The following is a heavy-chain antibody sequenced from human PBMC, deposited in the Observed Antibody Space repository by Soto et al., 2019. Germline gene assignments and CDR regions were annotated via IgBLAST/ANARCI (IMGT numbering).Heavy chain of an antibody. Sequence: ASVKVSCKASGYTFTSYYMHWVRQAPGQGLEWMGIINPSGGSTSYAQKFQGRVTMTRDTSTSTAYMELRSLRSDDTAVYYCASTPYYCSGGSCYSDYYYYYMDVWGKGTTVTVSS. D-gene: IGHD2-15*01. V-gene: IGHV1-46*01. CDR3: ASTPYYCSGGSCYSDYYYYYMDV. CDR1: GYTFTSYY. J-gene: IGHJ6*03. CDR2: INPSGGST.